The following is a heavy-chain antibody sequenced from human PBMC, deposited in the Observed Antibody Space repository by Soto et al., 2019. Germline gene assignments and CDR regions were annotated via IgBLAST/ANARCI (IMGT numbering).Heavy chain of an antibody. J-gene: IGHJ4*02. CDR3: ARVEGSYYDSSGYYNY. Sequence: QVQLVQSGAEVKKPGSSVKVSCKASGGTISSYAISWVRQAPGQGLEWMGGIIPIFGTANYAQKFQGRVTITADESTSTAYMELSSLRSEDTAVYYCARVEGSYYDSSGYYNYWGQGTLVTVSS. V-gene: IGHV1-69*01. CDR1: GGTISSYA. D-gene: IGHD3-22*01. CDR2: IIPIFGTA.